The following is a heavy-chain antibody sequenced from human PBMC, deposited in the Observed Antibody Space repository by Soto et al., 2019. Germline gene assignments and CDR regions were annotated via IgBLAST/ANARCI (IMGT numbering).Heavy chain of an antibody. Sequence: AESLRLSCEASGFTFSSYGMHWGRQAPGKWLEWVAVIWDDGSKKYHGDSVMGRFTISRDNSKNTLYLQLTSLRADDTAVYYCARSVLVPAGLDYWGQGXLVTVYS. CDR1: GFTFSSYG. V-gene: IGHV3-33*01. CDR2: IWDDGSKK. J-gene: IGHJ4*02. D-gene: IGHD2-2*01. CDR3: ARSVLVPAGLDY.